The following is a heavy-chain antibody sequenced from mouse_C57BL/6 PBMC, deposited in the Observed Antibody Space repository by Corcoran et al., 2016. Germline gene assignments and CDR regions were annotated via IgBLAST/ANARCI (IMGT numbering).Heavy chain of an antibody. CDR2: INTYSGVP. CDR1: GYTFTTYG. D-gene: IGHD1-1*01. Sequence: QNQLVQSGPELKKPGETVKISCKASGYTFTTYGMSWVKQAPGKGLKWMGWINTYSGVPTYADDFKGRFAFSLETSASTAYLQINNLKNEDTATYFCARYYYGSSYWYFDVWGTGTTVTVSS. CDR3: ARYYYGSSYWYFDV. J-gene: IGHJ1*03. V-gene: IGHV9-3*01.